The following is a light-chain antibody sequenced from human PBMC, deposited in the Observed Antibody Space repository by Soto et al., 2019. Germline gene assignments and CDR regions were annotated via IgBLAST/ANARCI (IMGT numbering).Light chain of an antibody. Sequence: EIVLTQSPGTLSLSPGERATLSCRASQSVSSRSLAWYQQKRGQGPRLLIYDASSRATGIPDRFSGSGSGTDFTLTISRLEPEDFAVYYCQQYGGSLTFGGGTRLEI. V-gene: IGKV3-20*01. J-gene: IGKJ5*01. CDR1: QSVSSRS. CDR2: DAS. CDR3: QQYGGSLT.